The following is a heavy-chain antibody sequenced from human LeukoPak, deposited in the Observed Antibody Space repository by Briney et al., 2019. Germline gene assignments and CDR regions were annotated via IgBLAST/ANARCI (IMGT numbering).Heavy chain of an antibody. CDR2: IIPIFGTA. CDR1: GGTFSSYA. J-gene: IGHJ3*02. CDR3: ARGRPSVVPAANDGFDI. Sequence: SVKVSCKASGGTFSSYAISWVRQAPGQGLEWMGGIIPIFGTANYAQKFQGRVTITTDESTSTAYMELSRLRSEDTAVYYCARGRPSVVPAANDGFDIWGQGTMVTVSS. V-gene: IGHV1-69*05. D-gene: IGHD2-2*01.